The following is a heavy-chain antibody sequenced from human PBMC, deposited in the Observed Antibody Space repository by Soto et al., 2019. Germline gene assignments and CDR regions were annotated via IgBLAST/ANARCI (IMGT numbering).Heavy chain of an antibody. CDR3: ARDGGSSWYSTNYYYGMDV. D-gene: IGHD6-13*01. V-gene: IGHV3-30-3*01. J-gene: IGHJ6*02. CDR1: GFTFSSYA. Sequence: QVQLVESGGGVVQPGRSLRLSCAASGFTFSSYAMHWVRQAPGKGLEWVAVISYDGSNKYYADSVKGGFTISRDNSKNTLYLQMNSLRAEDTAVYYCARDGGSSWYSTNYYYGMDVWGQGTTVTVSS. CDR2: ISYDGSNK.